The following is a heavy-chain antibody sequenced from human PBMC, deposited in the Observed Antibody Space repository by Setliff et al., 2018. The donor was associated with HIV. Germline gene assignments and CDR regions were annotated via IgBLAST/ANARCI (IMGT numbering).Heavy chain of an antibody. D-gene: IGHD3-22*01. J-gene: IGHJ6*03. CDR3: ARARTDHYDRGRRSHYYIDV. V-gene: IGHV1-8*02. Sequence: GASVKVSCKPSGYTFTNYDINWVRQAAGQGLEWMGWMNPGSRNTGYAQRLEGSVTMTWDTSISTAYMELNNVKFEDTAVYYCARARTDHYDRGRRSHYYIDVWGRGATVTVSS. CDR2: MNPGSRNT. CDR1: GYTFTNYD.